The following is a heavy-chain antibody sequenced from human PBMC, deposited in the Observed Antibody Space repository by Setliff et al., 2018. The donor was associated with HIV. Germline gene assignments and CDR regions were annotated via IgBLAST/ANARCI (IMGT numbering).Heavy chain of an antibody. V-gene: IGHV3-30-3*01. J-gene: IGHJ4*02. D-gene: IGHD1-26*01. CDR3: AKDAKGSIDY. CDR2: MTNTGNVI. Sequence: PGGSLRLSCAASGFTFSNSMMGWVRQAPGKGLECVSLMTNTGNVINYADSVKGRFTISRDNSRNTLHLQMSGLRIEDTATYFCAKDAKGSIDYWGQGTLVTVSS. CDR1: GFTFSNSM.